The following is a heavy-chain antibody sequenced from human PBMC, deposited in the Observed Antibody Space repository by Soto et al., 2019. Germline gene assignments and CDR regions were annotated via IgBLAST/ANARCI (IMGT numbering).Heavy chain of an antibody. CDR1: GFPFSSYW. Sequence: GGSLRLSCEASGFPFSSYWMSWVRQAPGKGLEWVANIKQDGSKKYYVDSVKGRFTISRDNAKNSLYLQMDSLRAEDTAVYYCARGTCSSTTCYAIYFDSWGQGTLVTVSS. J-gene: IGHJ4*02. D-gene: IGHD2-2*01. CDR2: IKQDGSKK. CDR3: ARGTCSSTTCYAIYFDS. V-gene: IGHV3-7*01.